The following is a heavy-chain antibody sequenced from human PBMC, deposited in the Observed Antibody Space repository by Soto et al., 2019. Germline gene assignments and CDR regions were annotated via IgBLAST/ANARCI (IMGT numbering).Heavy chain of an antibody. CDR1: GGSITSSY. CDR2: IYDTGISGYTPST. V-gene: IGHV4-59*01. Sequence: PSETLSLTCTVSGGSITSSYWSWIRRPPGKGLEWIAYIYDTGISGYTPSTSYNPSLKSRVTMSVDTSKSQFSLKLTSVAAADTAVYYCARGEDPFFYYGLDVWGQGIRVTFSS. CDR3: ARGEDPFFYYGLDV. J-gene: IGHJ6*02.